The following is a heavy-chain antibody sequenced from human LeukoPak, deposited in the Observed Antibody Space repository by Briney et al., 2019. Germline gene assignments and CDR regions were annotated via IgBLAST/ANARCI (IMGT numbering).Heavy chain of an antibody. J-gene: IGHJ6*02. D-gene: IGHD4-11*01. V-gene: IGHV4-59*01. CDR3: ARDRGYTVTPRYYYYGMDV. CDR1: GGSISSYY. CDR2: IYYSGST. Sequence: SETLSLTCTVSGGSISSYYWSWIRQPPGKGLEWIGYIYYSGSTNYNPSLKSRATISVDTSKNQFSLKLSSVTAADTAVYYCARDRGYTVTPRYYYYGMDVWGQGTTVTVSS.